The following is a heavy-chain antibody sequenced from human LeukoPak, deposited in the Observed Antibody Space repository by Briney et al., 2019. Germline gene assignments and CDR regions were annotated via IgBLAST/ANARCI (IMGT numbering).Heavy chain of an antibody. V-gene: IGHV3-15*01. CDR1: GFTFSNAW. CDR2: IRDKPDGGTT. CDR3: TTDNAPGMDV. D-gene: IGHD2-2*01. Sequence: GGSLRLSCAASGFTFSNAWMSWVRQAPGKGLEWVGLIRDKPDGGTTDYAAPVKGRYTISRGDSKSMMYLQMNSLKTEDTAVYYCTTDNAPGMDVWGQGTTVSVS. J-gene: IGHJ6*02.